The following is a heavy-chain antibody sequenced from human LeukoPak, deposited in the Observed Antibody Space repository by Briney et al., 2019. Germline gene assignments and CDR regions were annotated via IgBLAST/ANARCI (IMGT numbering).Heavy chain of an antibody. V-gene: IGHV4-39*01. D-gene: IGHD2-2*01. Sequence: SETLSLTCTVSGDSISSGGYFWGWTRQPPGKRLEWIGNVYFSGTTYYNPSLKSRVTISVDTSRNQLSLKLSSVTAVDTAVYYCARLGAYEGYCGSTSRHPAFDIWGQGTMVTVSS. CDR1: GDSISSGGYF. J-gene: IGHJ3*02. CDR2: VYFSGTT. CDR3: ARLGAYEGYCGSTSRHPAFDI.